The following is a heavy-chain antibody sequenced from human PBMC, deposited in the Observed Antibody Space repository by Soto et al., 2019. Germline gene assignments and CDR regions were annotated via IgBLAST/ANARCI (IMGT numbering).Heavy chain of an antibody. D-gene: IGHD3-22*01. CDR3: ATMGSGYYYDY. J-gene: IGHJ4*02. Sequence: GGSLRLSCAASGFTFSRYSMNWVRQAPGKGLEWVSSISSGRTYTDYADSVKGRFTISGDNAKNSLYLQMNSLRAEDTAVYYCATMGSGYYYDYWGQGTLVTVSS. V-gene: IGHV3-21*01. CDR1: GFTFSRYS. CDR2: ISSGRTYT.